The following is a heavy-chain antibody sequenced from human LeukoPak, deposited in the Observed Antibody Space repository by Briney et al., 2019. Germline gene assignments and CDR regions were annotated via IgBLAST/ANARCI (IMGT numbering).Heavy chain of an antibody. CDR2: IKQDGSEK. Sequence: GGSLRLSCAASGFTFSSYWMSWVRQAPGKGLEWVANIKQDGSEKYYVDSVKGRFTISRDNAKNSLYLQMNSLRAEDTAVYYCARDRRSTHYYYYYMDVWGKGTTVTVSS. V-gene: IGHV3-7*01. D-gene: IGHD1-26*01. CDR1: GFTFSSYW. CDR3: ARDRRSTHYYYYYMDV. J-gene: IGHJ6*03.